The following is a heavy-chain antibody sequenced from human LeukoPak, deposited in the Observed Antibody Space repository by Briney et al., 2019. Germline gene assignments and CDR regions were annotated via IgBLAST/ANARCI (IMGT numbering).Heavy chain of an antibody. CDR2: ISSSSSTI. CDR1: GFTFSSYS. Sequence: RGSLRLSCAASGFTFSSYSMNWVRQAPGKGLEWVSYISSSSSTIYYADSVKGRFTISRDNAKNSLYLQMNSLRAEDTAVYYCAKVPAANYYYYYYMDVWGKGTTVTVSS. V-gene: IGHV3-48*04. CDR3: AKVPAANYYYYYYMDV. J-gene: IGHJ6*03. D-gene: IGHD2-2*01.